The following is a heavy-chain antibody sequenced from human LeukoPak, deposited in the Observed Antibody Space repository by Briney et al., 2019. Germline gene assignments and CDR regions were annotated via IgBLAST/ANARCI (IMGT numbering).Heavy chain of an antibody. V-gene: IGHV5-51*01. D-gene: IGHD4-23*01. CDR3: ARQLHDYGGNSLGWFDP. CDR1: GYSFNSYW. J-gene: IGHJ5*02. Sequence: GESPKISCKGSGYSFNSYWIGWVRQMPGKGLEWMGIIYPGDSDTRYSPSFRGQVTISADKSISTAYLQWSSLKASDTAMYYCARQLHDYGGNSLGWFDPWGQGTLVTASS. CDR2: IYPGDSDT.